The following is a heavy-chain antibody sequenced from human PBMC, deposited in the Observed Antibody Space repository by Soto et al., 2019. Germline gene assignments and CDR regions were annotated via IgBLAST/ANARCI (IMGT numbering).Heavy chain of an antibody. CDR3: ARRPLNSNGAY. CDR1: GFTVSSND. V-gene: IGHV3-53*01. Sequence: EVQLVESGGDLIQPGGSLRLSCAASGFTVSSNDMSWVRQAPGKGLEWVSLIYSSGSTHYADSVKGRFTISRDNSKNTVHLQMNTQRAEDTAVYYCARRPLNSNGAYWGQGTLVTVSS. J-gene: IGHJ4*02. CDR2: IYSSGST. D-gene: IGHD3-22*01.